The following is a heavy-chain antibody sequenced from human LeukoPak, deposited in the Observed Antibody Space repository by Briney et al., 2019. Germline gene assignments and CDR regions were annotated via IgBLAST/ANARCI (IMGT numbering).Heavy chain of an antibody. CDR3: AKDSLRWSYFYYGMDV. D-gene: IGHD4-23*01. J-gene: IGHJ6*02. Sequence: PGGSLRLSCAASGFTFNNYAMSWVRQAPGKGLEWVSGISSSGGNTYYADSVKGRFTISRDNSKNTLYLQMNSLRAEDTAVYYCAKDSLRWSYFYYGMDVWGQGTTVTVSS. CDR1: GFTFNNYA. CDR2: ISSSGGNT. V-gene: IGHV3-23*01.